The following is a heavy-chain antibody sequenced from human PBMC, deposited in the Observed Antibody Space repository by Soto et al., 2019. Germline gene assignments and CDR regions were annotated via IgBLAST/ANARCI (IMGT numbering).Heavy chain of an antibody. CDR2: TYYRSKWYN. V-gene: IGHV6-1*01. Sequence: PSQTLSLTCAISGDSVSSNSAAWNWIRQSPSRGLEWLGRTYYRSKWYNDYAVSVKSRITINPDTSKNQLSLQLNSVTPEDTAVYYCAREKEVIAARRDYYYYGMDVWGQGTTVTVSS. D-gene: IGHD6-6*01. CDR1: GDSVSSNSAA. J-gene: IGHJ6*02. CDR3: AREKEVIAARRDYYYYGMDV.